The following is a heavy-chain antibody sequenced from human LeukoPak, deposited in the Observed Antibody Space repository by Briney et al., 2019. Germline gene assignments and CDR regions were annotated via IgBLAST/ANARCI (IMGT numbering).Heavy chain of an antibody. CDR2: IYPGDSDT. D-gene: IGHD1-26*01. V-gene: IGHV5-51*01. J-gene: IGHJ3*02. CDR3: ARPGNSGSYSSPYNSPLDAFDI. Sequence: GESLKISCKGSGYSFTSYWIGWVRQMPGKGLEWMGIIYPGDSDTRYSPSFQGQVTISADKSISTAYLQWSSLKASDTAMYYCARPGNSGSYSSPYNSPLDAFDIWGQGTMVTISS. CDR1: GYSFTSYW.